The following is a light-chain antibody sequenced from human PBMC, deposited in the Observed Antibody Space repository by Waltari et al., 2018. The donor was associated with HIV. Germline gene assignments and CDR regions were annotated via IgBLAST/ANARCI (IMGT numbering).Light chain of an antibody. J-gene: IGLJ2*01. CDR1: SSNIGAGYD. V-gene: IGLV1-44*01. Sequence: QSVLTQPPSVSGAPGQRVTISCTGSSSNIGAGYDVNWYQQLPGTAPKLVIYSNNQRPPGVPDRFTGSKSGTSASLAISGLQSEDEADYYCAAWDDSLNGNVIFGGGTKLTVL. CDR2: SNN. CDR3: AAWDDSLNGNVI.